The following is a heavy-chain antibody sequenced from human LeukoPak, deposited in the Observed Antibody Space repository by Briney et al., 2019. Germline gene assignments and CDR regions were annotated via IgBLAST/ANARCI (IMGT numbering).Heavy chain of an antibody. V-gene: IGHV3-21*04. J-gene: IGHJ4*02. CDR1: GFTFSSYS. Sequence: PGGSLRLSCAASGFTFSSYSMNWVRQAPGKGLEWVSSISSSSSYIYYADSVKGRFTISRDNAKNSLYLQMNSLRAEDTAVYYCAKDPRSGWSPTYFDYWGQGTLVTVSS. CDR3: AKDPRSGWSPTYFDY. CDR2: ISSSSSYI. D-gene: IGHD6-19*01.